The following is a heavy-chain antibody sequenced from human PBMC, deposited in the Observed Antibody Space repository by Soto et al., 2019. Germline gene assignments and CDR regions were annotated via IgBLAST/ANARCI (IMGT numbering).Heavy chain of an antibody. J-gene: IGHJ4*02. Sequence: PGGSLRLSCAASGFTVSSNYMSWVRQAPGKGLEWVSVIYSGGSTYYADSVKGRFTISRDNSKNTLYLQMNSLRAEDTAVYYCASLHYYDSSGREIDYWGQGTLVTVSS. D-gene: IGHD3-22*01. CDR3: ASLHYYDSSGREIDY. CDR2: IYSGGST. V-gene: IGHV3-66*01. CDR1: GFTVSSNY.